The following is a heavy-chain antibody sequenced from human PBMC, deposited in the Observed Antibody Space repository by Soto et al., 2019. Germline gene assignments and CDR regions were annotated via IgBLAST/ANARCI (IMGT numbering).Heavy chain of an antibody. CDR2: IDYNGVT. CDR1: GGSIYRSGYY. CDR3: GKVLVGATGHTDSDS. V-gene: IGHV4-39*01. Sequence: KPSETLSLTCTVSGGSIYRSGYYWGWIRKPPGRGLEWIGNIDYNGVTYSNPSLKSRVTISRDTSKNQFSLKLTSVTAADTALYYCGKVLVGATGHTDSDSWGPGTLVTVSS. J-gene: IGHJ4*02. D-gene: IGHD2-15*01.